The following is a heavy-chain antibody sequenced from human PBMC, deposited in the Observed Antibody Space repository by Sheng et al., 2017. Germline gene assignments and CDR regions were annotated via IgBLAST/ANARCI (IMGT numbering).Heavy chain of an antibody. CDR1: GFTFSDYY. J-gene: IGHJ4*02. D-gene: IGHD3-22*01. CDR3: ARVGRYDSSGY. Sequence: QVLLVESGGGLVKPGGSLRLSCSASGFTFSDYYMSWIRQAPGKGLEWLSYISGSDSTIFYADSVKGRFTISRDNAKNSLYLQISSLRAEDTAVYYCARVGRYDSSGYWGPGTLVTVSS. V-gene: IGHV3-11*04. CDR2: ISGSDSTI.